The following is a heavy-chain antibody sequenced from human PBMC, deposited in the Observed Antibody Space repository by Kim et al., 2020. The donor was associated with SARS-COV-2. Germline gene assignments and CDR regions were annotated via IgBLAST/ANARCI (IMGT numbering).Heavy chain of an antibody. Sequence: PSLKSRVTISVDTSKNQFSLKLSSVTAADTAVYYCARGLLRIAAAGHFDYWGQGTLVTVSS. J-gene: IGHJ4*02. D-gene: IGHD6-13*01. CDR3: ARGLLRIAAAGHFDY. V-gene: IGHV4-34*01.